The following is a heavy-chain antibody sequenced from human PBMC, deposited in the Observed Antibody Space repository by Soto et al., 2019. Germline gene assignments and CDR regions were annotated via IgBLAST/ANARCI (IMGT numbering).Heavy chain of an antibody. J-gene: IGHJ6*02. Sequence: ASVKVSCKASGYTFTGYYMHWVRQAPGQGLEWMGWINPNSGGTNYAQKFQGWVTMTRDTSISTAYTELSRLRSDDTAVYYCARAPYISSIYYYYGMDVWGQGTTVTVSS. CDR1: GYTFTGYY. CDR3: ARAPYISSIYYYYGMDV. D-gene: IGHD6-6*01. CDR2: INPNSGGT. V-gene: IGHV1-2*04.